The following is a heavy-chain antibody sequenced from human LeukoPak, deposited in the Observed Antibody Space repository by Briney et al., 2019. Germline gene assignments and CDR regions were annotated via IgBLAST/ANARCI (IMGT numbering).Heavy chain of an antibody. V-gene: IGHV3-64*01. J-gene: IGHJ4*02. CDR3: ARDYYGSSGYYCFGY. CDR2: LSSNGGST. Sequence: GGSLRLSCAASGFTFSSYAMHWVRQAPGKGLEYVSALSSNGGSTYYANSVKGRFTISRDNSKNTLYLQMGSLRAEDMAVYYCARDYYGSSGYYCFGYWGQGTLVSVSS. D-gene: IGHD3-22*01. CDR1: GFTFSSYA.